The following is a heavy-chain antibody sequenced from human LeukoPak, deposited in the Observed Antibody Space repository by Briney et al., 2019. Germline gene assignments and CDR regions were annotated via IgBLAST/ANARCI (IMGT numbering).Heavy chain of an antibody. Sequence: SETLSLTCAVYGGSFSGYYWSWIRQPPGKGLEWIGEINHSGSTNYNPSLKSRVTISVDMSKNQFSLKLSSVTAADAAVYYCARASWGDCSSTSCSPDYWGQGTLVTVSS. CDR3: ARASWGDCSSTSCSPDY. CDR1: GGSFSGYY. J-gene: IGHJ4*02. D-gene: IGHD2-2*01. CDR2: INHSGST. V-gene: IGHV4-34*01.